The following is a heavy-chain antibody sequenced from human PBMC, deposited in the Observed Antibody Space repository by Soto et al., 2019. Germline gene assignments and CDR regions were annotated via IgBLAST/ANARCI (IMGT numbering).Heavy chain of an antibody. V-gene: IGHV3-23*01. D-gene: IGHD3-3*01. Sequence: EVQLLESGGGLLQPGGSLRLSCAASGFTFSSYAMSWVRQAPGKGLEWVSGMSGNGGSAYYADSGKGRFTISRDNSKNSLYRQTNTLSAADTAVDYCAKGSIFGVENISAYWCQGTLVTVSS. CDR2: MSGNGGSA. CDR1: GFTFSSYA. CDR3: AKGSIFGVENISAY. J-gene: IGHJ4*02.